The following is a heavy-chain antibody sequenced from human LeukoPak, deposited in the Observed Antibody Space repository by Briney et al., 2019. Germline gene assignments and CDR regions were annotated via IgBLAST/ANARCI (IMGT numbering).Heavy chain of an antibody. CDR2: IIPIFGTA. J-gene: IGHJ4*02. D-gene: IGHD2-2*01. V-gene: IGHV1-69*06. Sequence: SVKVSCKASGGTFGSYAISWVRQAPGQGLEWMGGIIPIFGTANYAQKFQGRVTITADKSTSTAYMELSSLRSEDTAVYYCATLVLGDCSSTSCYVPFDYWGQGTLVTVSS. CDR3: ATLVLGDCSSTSCYVPFDY. CDR1: GGTFGSYA.